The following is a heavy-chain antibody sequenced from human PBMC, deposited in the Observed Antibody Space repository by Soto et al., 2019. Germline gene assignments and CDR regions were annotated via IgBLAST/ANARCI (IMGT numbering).Heavy chain of an antibody. CDR2: ISSNGGST. CDR3: VKEAYYYDSSGYYDPPGYFDY. J-gene: IGHJ4*02. D-gene: IGHD3-22*01. Sequence: GGSLRLSCSASGFTFSSYAMHWVRQAPGKGLEYVSAISSNGGSTYYADSVKGRFTISRDNSKNTLYLQMSSLRAEDTAVYYCVKEAYYYDSSGYYDPPGYFDYWXQGTLVTVSS. V-gene: IGHV3-64D*08. CDR1: GFTFSSYA.